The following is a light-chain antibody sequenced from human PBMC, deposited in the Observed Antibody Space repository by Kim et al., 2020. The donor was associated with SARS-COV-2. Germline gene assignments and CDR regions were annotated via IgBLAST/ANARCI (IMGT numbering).Light chain of an antibody. J-gene: IGKJ1*01. CDR2: KAS. V-gene: IGKV1-5*03. CDR1: QSISSW. Sequence: ASVGDRVTITCRASQSISSWLAWYQQKPGKAPKLLIYKASSLESGVPSRFSGSGSGTEFTLTISSPQPDDFATYYCQQYNSYPWTFGQGTKVEIK. CDR3: QQYNSYPWT.